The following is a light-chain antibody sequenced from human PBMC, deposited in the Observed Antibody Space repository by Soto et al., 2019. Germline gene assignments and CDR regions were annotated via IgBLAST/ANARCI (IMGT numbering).Light chain of an antibody. V-gene: IGKV1-5*01. CDR1: QSLNNY. CDR3: QQYYRSPIT. J-gene: IGKJ5*01. CDR2: DAS. Sequence: DIQMTHSPSTLPASVGDRVTITCRASQSLNNYLALYQQKPGKAPKLVIYDASTLERGVPSRFSGTGSGTELNLTSTILQPDDFAAYYCQQYYRSPITFGQETRLEI.